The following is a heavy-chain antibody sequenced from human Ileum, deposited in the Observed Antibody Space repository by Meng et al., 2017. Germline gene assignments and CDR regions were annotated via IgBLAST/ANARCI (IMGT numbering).Heavy chain of an antibody. Sequence: GGSLRLSCAASGFTFSNYWMSWVRQAPGKGLEWVANIKHDGSENYYVDSVKGRFTISRDNAKNSLYLQVNSLRAEDTAVYCCARGGRSFGPWGQGTLVTVSS. CDR1: GFTFSNYW. J-gene: IGHJ5*02. V-gene: IGHV3-7*01. CDR2: IKHDGSEN. D-gene: IGHD3-16*01. CDR3: ARGGRSFGP.